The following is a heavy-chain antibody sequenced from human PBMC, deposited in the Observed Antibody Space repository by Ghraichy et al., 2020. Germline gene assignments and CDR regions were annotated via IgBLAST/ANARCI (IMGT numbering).Heavy chain of an antibody. D-gene: IGHD3-10*01. CDR3: VGMYAYGLLSPY. V-gene: IGHV3-64D*06. J-gene: IGHJ4*02. CDR2: ITNDGGST. CDR1: GFTFSSYS. Sequence: GGSLRLSCSASGFTFSSYSMHWVRQAPGKGLEYVSAITNDGGSTFYADFVKDRFTMSRDNSKNTLYLQMSSLGVEDTAVYYCVGMYAYGLLSPYWGQGTLVTVSS.